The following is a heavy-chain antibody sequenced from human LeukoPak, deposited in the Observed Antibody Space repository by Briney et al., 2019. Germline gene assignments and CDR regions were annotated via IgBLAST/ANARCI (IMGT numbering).Heavy chain of an antibody. J-gene: IGHJ3*02. Sequence: GGSLRLSCAASGFTVSSNYMSWVRQAPGKGLEWVSVIYSSGGTYYADSVKGRFTISRDNSKNTLYLQMNSLRAEDTAVYYCARALDPDAFDIWGQGTMVTVSS. V-gene: IGHV3-53*01. CDR2: IYSSGGT. CDR1: GFTVSSNY. CDR3: ARALDPDAFDI.